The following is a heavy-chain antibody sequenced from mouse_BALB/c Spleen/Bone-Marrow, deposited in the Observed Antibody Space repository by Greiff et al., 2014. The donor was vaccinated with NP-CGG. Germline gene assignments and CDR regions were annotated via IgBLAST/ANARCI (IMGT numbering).Heavy chain of an antibody. Sequence: QVQLQQSGAELVRPGSSVKISCKASGYAFSLYWVNWVKQGPGQGLEWIGQIYPGDDDTDYNGKFKGKATLTADRSSSTAYMQLGSLTSEDSAVYFCARGGISIDYWGHGTTLTVSS. V-gene: IGHV1-80*01. CDR1: GYAFSLYW. CDR2: IYPGDDDT. CDR3: ARGGISIDY. J-gene: IGHJ2*01.